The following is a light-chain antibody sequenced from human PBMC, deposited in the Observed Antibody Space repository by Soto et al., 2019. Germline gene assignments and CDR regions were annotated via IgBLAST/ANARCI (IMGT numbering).Light chain of an antibody. CDR2: GAS. Sequence: DIQMTQSPSSLSASVGDRVTITCRASQDIRNNLGWYQKKPGRDPKSLMYGASSLQSGVPSRFSGSASGTEFNLTISSLQTEDFATYDCQHYNSYSEAFGQGTKVDIK. CDR3: QHYNSYSEA. CDR1: QDIRNN. V-gene: IGKV1-17*01. J-gene: IGKJ1*01.